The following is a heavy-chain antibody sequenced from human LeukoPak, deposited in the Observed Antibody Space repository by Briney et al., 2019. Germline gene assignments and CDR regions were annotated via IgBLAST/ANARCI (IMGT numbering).Heavy chain of an antibody. Sequence: GGSLRLSCAVSGFTFSNAWMSWVRQAPGKGPEWVGRIKSKTDGGTTDYGAPVKGRFTISRDDSKNTLYLQMNSLKTEDTAVYYCTTEIYYYDTSGYPHNDYWGQGTLVTVSS. J-gene: IGHJ4*02. CDR3: TTEIYYYDTSGYPHNDY. CDR2: IKSKTDGGTT. CDR1: GFTFSNAW. V-gene: IGHV3-15*01. D-gene: IGHD3-22*01.